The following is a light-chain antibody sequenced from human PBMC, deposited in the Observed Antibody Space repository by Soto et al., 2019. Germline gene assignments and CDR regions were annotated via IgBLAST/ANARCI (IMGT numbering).Light chain of an antibody. CDR1: ESMGNW. V-gene: IGKV1-39*01. CDR2: AAS. J-gene: IGKJ1*01. CDR3: QQSYSTPQT. Sequence: DIQMTQSPSTLSASEGERVTITCRASESMGNWLAWYQQKPGKAPKVLIYAASSLQSGVPSRFSGSGSGTDFTLTISSLQPEDFATYYCQQSYSTPQTFGQGTKVDI.